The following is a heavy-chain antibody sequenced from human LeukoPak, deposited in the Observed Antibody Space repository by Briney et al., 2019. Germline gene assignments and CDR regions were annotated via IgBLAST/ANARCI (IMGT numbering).Heavy chain of an antibody. D-gene: IGHD4-17*01. V-gene: IGHV3-23*01. CDR2: ISGSGGST. CDR1: GFTFSSYA. CDR3: AKAVYGDYVVTVDY. J-gene: IGHJ4*02. Sequence: PGGSLRLSCAASGFTFSSYAMGWVRQAPGKGLEWVSAISGSGGSTYYADSVKGRFTISRDNSKNTLYLQMNSLRAEDTAVYYCAKAVYGDYVVTVDYWGQGTLVTVSS.